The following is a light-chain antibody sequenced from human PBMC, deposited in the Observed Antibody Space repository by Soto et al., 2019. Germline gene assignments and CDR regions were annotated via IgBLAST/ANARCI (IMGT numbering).Light chain of an antibody. V-gene: IGLV2-14*01. J-gene: IGLJ1*01. CDR2: EVS. Sequence: QSALTQPASVSGSPGQSITISCTGTSSDVGAYKYVSWYQQHPGKAPKVMIYEVSNRPSGVSNRFSGSKSGNTASLTISGLQAEDEADYFCSSYSSSSNVFGTGTKVTVL. CDR3: SSYSSSSNV. CDR1: SSDVGAYKY.